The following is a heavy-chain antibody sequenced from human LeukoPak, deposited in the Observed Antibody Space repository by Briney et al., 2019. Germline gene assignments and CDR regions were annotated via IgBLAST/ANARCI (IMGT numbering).Heavy chain of an antibody. CDR1: GGSISSYY. D-gene: IGHD6-19*01. CDR2: IYYSGST. Sequence: PPEPLSLTCSVWGGSISSYYSSWIRKPPGKGLEWVGYIYYSGSTNYNPSLKSRVTISVDTSKNQFSLKLSSVTAADTAVYYCARDLPPAVACMGWFDPWGQGSLVTVSS. V-gene: IGHV4-59*13. J-gene: IGHJ5*02. CDR3: ARDLPPAVACMGWFDP.